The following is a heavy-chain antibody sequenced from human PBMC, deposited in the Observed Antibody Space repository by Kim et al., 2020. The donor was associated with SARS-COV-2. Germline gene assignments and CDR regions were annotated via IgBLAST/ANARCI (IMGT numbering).Heavy chain of an antibody. Sequence: SETLSLTCAVYGGSFSGYYWSWIRQPPGKGLEWIGEINHSGSTNYNPSLKSRVTISVDTSKNQFSLKLSSVTAADTAVYYCARLRAAAGDDAFDIWGQGTMVTVSS. J-gene: IGHJ3*02. CDR1: GGSFSGYY. CDR2: INHSGST. V-gene: IGHV4-34*01. CDR3: ARLRAAAGDDAFDI. D-gene: IGHD6-13*01.